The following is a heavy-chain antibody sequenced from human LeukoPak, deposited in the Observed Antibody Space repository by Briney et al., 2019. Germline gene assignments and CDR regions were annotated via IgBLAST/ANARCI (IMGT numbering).Heavy chain of an antibody. CDR2: INHSGST. V-gene: IGHV4-34*01. CDR3: ARGPGRYCSSTSCRRDGAFDI. CDR1: GGSFSGYY. Sequence: SETPSLTCAVYGGSFSGYYWSWIRQPPGKGLEWIGDINHSGSTNYNPSLKSRVTISVDTSKNQFSLKLSSVTAADTAVYYCARGPGRYCSSTSCRRDGAFDIWGQGTMVTVSS. D-gene: IGHD2-2*01. J-gene: IGHJ3*02.